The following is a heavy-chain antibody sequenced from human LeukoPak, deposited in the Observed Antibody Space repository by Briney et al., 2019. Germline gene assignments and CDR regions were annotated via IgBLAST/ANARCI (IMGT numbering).Heavy chain of an antibody. V-gene: IGHV3-53*01. D-gene: IGHD1-26*01. CDR3: ARDFSGRGDAFDI. J-gene: IGHJ3*02. CDR1: GFTVSSNY. Sequence: GGSLRLSCAASGFTVSSNYMSWVRQAPGKGLEWVSVIYSGGSTYYADSVKGRFTFSRDNSKNTLYLQMNSLRAEDTAVYYCARDFSGRGDAFDIWGQGTMVTVSS. CDR2: IYSGGST.